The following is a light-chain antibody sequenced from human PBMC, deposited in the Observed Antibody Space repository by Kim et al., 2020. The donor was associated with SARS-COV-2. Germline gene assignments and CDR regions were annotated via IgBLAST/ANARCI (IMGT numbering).Light chain of an antibody. CDR2: QDS. CDR1: NLGDKY. J-gene: IGLJ2*01. CDR3: QAWDSSTYVV. Sequence: VSPGQTASITCSGDNLGDKYACWYQQKPGQSPVLVIYQDSQRPSGIPERFSGSNSGNTATLTISGTQAMDEADYYCQAWDSSTYVVFGGGTQLTVL. V-gene: IGLV3-1*01.